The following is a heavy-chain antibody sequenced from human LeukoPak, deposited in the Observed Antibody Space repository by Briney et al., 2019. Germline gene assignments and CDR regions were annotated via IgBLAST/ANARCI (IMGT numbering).Heavy chain of an antibody. CDR2: IYHSGST. Sequence: SETLSLTCAVSGGSISSSNWWSWVRQPPGKGLEWIGEIYHSGSTNYNPSLKSRVTISVDKSKNQFSLKLSSVTAADTAVYYCASFVASVGMAVAGQFDYWGQGTLVTVSS. CDR1: GGSISSSNW. V-gene: IGHV4-4*02. J-gene: IGHJ4*02. D-gene: IGHD6-19*01. CDR3: ASFVASVGMAVAGQFDY.